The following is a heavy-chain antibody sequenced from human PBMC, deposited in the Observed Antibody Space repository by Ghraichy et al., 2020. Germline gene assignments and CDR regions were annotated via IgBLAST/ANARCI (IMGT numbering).Heavy chain of an antibody. CDR2: IYYNGGT. Sequence: SETLSLTCTVSGGSVNSGSYYWTWIRQPPGNVLEWIGYIYYNGGTKYNPSLKSRVTMSLDTSRNQFSLKLSSVTATDTAVYYCARDYAGLSAFDIWGQGTMVTVSS. V-gene: IGHV4-61*01. J-gene: IGHJ3*02. D-gene: IGHD2-2*01. CDR3: ARDYAGLSAFDI. CDR1: GGSVNSGSYY.